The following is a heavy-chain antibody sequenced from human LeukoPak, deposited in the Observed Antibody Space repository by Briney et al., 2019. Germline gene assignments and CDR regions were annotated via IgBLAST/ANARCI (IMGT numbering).Heavy chain of an antibody. CDR2: IYYSGST. CDR3: ARSKWGYAFDI. CDR1: GDSISTYY. V-gene: IGHV4-59*01. D-gene: IGHD7-27*01. J-gene: IGHJ3*02. Sequence: SETLSLTRTVSGDSISTYYWSWIRQPPGKGLEWIGYIYYSGSTNYSPSLKSRVTTSVDTSKNQFSLKLSSVTAADTAVYYCARSKWGYAFDIWGQGTMVTVSS.